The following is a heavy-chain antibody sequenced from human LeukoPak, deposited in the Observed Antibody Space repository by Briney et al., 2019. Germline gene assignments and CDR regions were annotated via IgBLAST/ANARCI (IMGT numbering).Heavy chain of an antibody. CDR1: GYTFTSYG. D-gene: IGHD2-2*02. V-gene: IGHV1-18*01. CDR2: ISADNGNT. Sequence: ASVKVSCKASGYTFTSYGITWVRQAPGQGLERMGWISADNGNTNYAQKFQGRVTMTTDTSTSTAYMELRSLRSDDTALYYCASDRYCSGTSCYNALDYWGQGTLVTVSS. J-gene: IGHJ4*02. CDR3: ASDRYCSGTSCYNALDY.